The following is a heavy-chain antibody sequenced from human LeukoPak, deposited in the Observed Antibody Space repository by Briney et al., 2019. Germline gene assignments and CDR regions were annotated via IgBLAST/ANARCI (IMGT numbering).Heavy chain of an antibody. J-gene: IGHJ4*02. CDR3: ARDHCSPGTCLGGH. CDR1: GDTFIPYT. V-gene: IGHV1-69*04. CDR2: IIPSLDVA. Sequence: GASVKVSCKASGDTFIPYTFSWVRQAPGQGLEWIGRIIPSLDVANYAQKFQGRVTLSVDRDTATTYMEVTSLRSEGTAIYYCARDHCSPGTCLGGHWGQGTLVTVSS. D-gene: IGHD2-15*01.